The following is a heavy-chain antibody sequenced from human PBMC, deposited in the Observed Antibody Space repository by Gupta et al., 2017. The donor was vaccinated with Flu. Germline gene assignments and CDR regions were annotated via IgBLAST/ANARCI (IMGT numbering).Heavy chain of an antibody. Sequence: SGYTFSYYGITWVRQAPGQGLDWMGWISPQNGDTNYAQKFQGRVTMTTDKSTTTAYLELRSLRSDDTAVYYCARNKYSSAWEAFDYWGQGTLITVAS. CDR1: GYTFSYYG. CDR2: ISPQNGDT. CDR3: ARNKYSSAWEAFDY. D-gene: IGHD6-19*01. V-gene: IGHV1-18*01. J-gene: IGHJ4*02.